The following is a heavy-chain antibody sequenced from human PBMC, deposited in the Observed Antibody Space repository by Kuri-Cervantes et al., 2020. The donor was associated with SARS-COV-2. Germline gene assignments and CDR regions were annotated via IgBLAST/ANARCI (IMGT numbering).Heavy chain of an antibody. CDR1: GGTFSSYA. CDR3: ARDDDGSTVWYGLDS. D-gene: IGHD4-17*01. CDR2: IIPILGTA. Sequence: SVKVSCKASGGTFSSYAISWVRQAPGQGLEWMGRIIPILGTANYAQKFQGRVTITADKSTSTAYMELSSLRSEDTAVYYCARDDDGSTVWYGLDSWGQGTLVTVSS. V-gene: IGHV1-69*04. J-gene: IGHJ4*02.